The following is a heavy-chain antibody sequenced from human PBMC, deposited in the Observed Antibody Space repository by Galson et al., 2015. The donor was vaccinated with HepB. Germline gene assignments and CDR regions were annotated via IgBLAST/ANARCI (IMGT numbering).Heavy chain of an antibody. Sequence: SLRLSCAASGFTVSSNYMSWVRQAPGKGLEWVSVIYSGGSTYYADSVKGRFTISRDNSKNTLYLQMNSLRAEDTAVYYCARGRDYPNWFDPWGQGTLVTVSS. CDR3: ARGRDYPNWFDP. CDR1: GFTVSSNY. CDR2: IYSGGST. J-gene: IGHJ5*02. V-gene: IGHV3-66*01. D-gene: IGHD3-16*01.